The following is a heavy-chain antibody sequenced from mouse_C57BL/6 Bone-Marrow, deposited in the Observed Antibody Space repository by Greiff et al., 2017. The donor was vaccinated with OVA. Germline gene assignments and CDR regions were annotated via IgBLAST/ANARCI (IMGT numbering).Heavy chain of an antibody. CDR3: ARITTVEDDYAMDY. D-gene: IGHD1-1*01. J-gene: IGHJ4*01. V-gene: IGHV1-18*01. Sequence: VQLQQSGPELVKPGASVKIPCKASGYTFTDYNMDWVKQSHGKSLEWIGDINPNNGGTIYNQKFKGKATLTVDKSSSTAYMELRSLTSEDTAVYYCARITTVEDDYAMDYWGQGTSVTVSS. CDR2: INPNNGGT. CDR1: GYTFTDYN.